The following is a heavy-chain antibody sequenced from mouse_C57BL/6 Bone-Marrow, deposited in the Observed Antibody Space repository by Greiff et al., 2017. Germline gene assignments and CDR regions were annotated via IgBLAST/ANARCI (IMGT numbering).Heavy chain of an antibody. CDR3: VRHEDDYDGFAY. J-gene: IGHJ3*01. CDR2: IRSKSNNYAT. V-gene: IGHV10-1*01. CDR1: GFSFNTYA. Sequence: EVKLVESGGGLVQPKGSLKLSCAASGFSFNTYAMNWVRQAPGKGLEWVARIRSKSNNYATYYADSVKDRFTITRADSESMLYLQMNNLKTEDTAMYYCVRHEDDYDGFAYWGQGTLVTVSA. D-gene: IGHD2-4*01.